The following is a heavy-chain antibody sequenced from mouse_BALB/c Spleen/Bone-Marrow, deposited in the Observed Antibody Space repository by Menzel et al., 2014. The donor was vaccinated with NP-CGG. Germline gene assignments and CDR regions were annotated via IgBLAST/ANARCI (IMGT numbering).Heavy chain of an antibody. D-gene: IGHD2-10*01. CDR1: GFTFSRYG. J-gene: IGHJ3*01. CDR2: INSDGGST. CDR3: ARAYY. Sequence: DVKLVESGGGLVQFGGSLKLPCAASGFTFSRYGMSWVRQTPDKRLEXVAIINSDGGSTYYPDSVKGRFTISRDNAKNTLYLQMSSLKSEDTAMYYCARAYYWGQGTLVTVSA. V-gene: IGHV5-6-3*01.